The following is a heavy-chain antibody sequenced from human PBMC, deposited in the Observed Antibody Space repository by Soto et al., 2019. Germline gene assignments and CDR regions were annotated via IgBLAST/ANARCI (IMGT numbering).Heavy chain of an antibody. D-gene: IGHD2-2*01. Sequence: EVPLVESGGGLVKPGGSLRLSCAASGFTFISYSMNWVRQAPGKGLEWVSSISSSSSYIYYVDSVKGRFTISRDTAKNSLYLQMKSMRAEDTAVYYCARGSMVNQLLGGMDFWGQGTTVTVSS. CDR1: GFTFISYS. V-gene: IGHV3-21*01. CDR3: ARGSMVNQLLGGMDF. CDR2: ISSSSSYI. J-gene: IGHJ6*02.